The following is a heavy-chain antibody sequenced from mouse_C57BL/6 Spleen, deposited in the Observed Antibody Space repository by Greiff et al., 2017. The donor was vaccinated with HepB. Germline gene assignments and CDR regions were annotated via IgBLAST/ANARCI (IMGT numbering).Heavy chain of an antibody. CDR3: ARRERVYYDYASWFAY. CDR1: GYTFTSYW. J-gene: IGHJ3*01. CDR2: IDPSDSYT. D-gene: IGHD2-4*01. Sequence: SCKASGYTFTSYWMQWVKQRPGQGLEWIGEIDPSDSYTNYNQKFKGKATLTVDTSSSTAYMQLSSLTSEDSAVYYCARRERVYYDYASWFAYWGQGTLVTVS. V-gene: IGHV1-50*01.